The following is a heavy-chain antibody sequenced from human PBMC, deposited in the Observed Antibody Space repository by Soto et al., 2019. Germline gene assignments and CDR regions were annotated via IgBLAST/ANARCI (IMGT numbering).Heavy chain of an antibody. CDR1: GGTFSTYA. J-gene: IGHJ4*02. V-gene: IGHV1-69*13. CDR2: IIPIFGTA. D-gene: IGHD5-12*01. CDR3: ARDRLEGGYDYYFDS. Sequence: GASVKVSCKASGGTFSTYALNWVRQAPGQGLVWMGGIIPIFGTANYAQKFQGRVTITADEATTTTYMDLSSLTSDDTAVYYCARDRLEGGYDYYFDSWGQGPLVTVSS.